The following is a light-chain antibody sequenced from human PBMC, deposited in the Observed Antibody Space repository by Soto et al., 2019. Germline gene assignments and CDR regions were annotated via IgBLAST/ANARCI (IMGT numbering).Light chain of an antibody. Sequence: DIQMTQSPSSLSASVGDRVTITCRASQGISNYLAWYQQKQGKVPKLLIYAESTLQSGVPSRFSGSGSGTDFTFPISSLQPEDVATYYCQKYNSAPRTFGQGNKVEIK. J-gene: IGKJ1*01. CDR1: QGISNY. CDR2: AES. V-gene: IGKV1-27*01. CDR3: QKYNSAPRT.